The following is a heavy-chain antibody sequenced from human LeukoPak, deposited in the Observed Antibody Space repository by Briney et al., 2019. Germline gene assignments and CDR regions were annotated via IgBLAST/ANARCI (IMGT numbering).Heavy chain of an antibody. CDR1: GYSISSGYY. CDR3: ARALGYGDYGLRNWFDP. D-gene: IGHD4-17*01. V-gene: IGHV4-38-2*02. CDR2: IYHSGST. J-gene: IGHJ5*02. Sequence: PSETLSLTCTVSGYSISSGYYWGRIRQPPGKGLEWIGSIYHSGSTYYNPSLKSRVTISVDTTKNQFSLKLSSVTAADTAVYYCARALGYGDYGLRNWFDPWGQGTLVSVSS.